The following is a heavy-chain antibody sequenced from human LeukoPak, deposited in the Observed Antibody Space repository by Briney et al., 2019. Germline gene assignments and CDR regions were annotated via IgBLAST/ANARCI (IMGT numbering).Heavy chain of an antibody. CDR1: GFTFSSYA. D-gene: IGHD4-17*01. CDR3: AREGNSYDYGDYVISDDAFDI. J-gene: IGHJ3*02. Sequence: GGSLRLSCATFGFTFSSYAMHWVRQAPGKGLEWVAVISYDGSNKYYADSVKGRFTISRDNSKNTLYLQMNSLRAEDTAVYYCAREGNSYDYGDYVISDDAFDIWGQGTMVTVSS. V-gene: IGHV3-30-3*01. CDR2: ISYDGSNK.